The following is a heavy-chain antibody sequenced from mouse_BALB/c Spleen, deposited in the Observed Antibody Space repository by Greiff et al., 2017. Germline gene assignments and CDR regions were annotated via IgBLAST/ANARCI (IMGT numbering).Heavy chain of an antibody. CDR2: IDPANGNT. Sequence: EVMLVESGAELVKPGASVKLSCTASGFNIKDTYMHWVKQRPEQGLEWIGRIDPANGNTKYDPKFQGKATITADTSSNTAYLQLSSLTSEDTAVYYCASYDGYYGGFAYWGQGTLVTVSA. CDR3: ASYDGYYGGFAY. CDR1: GFNIKDTY. V-gene: IGHV14-3*02. D-gene: IGHD2-3*01. J-gene: IGHJ3*01.